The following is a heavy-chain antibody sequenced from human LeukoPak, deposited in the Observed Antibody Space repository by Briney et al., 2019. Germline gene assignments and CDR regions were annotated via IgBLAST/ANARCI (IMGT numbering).Heavy chain of an antibody. CDR1: DGSISYYY. CDR3: ARQAVPGTYYFDY. Sequence: SETLSLTCTVSDGSISYYYGSWIRQPPGKGLEWIGYIYTRGSTNYSPSLKSRVTISSDTSKSQFSLKLISVTAADTAVYYCARQAVPGTYYFDYWGPGTLVTVSS. CDR2: IYTRGST. V-gene: IGHV4-4*09. J-gene: IGHJ4*02. D-gene: IGHD6-19*01.